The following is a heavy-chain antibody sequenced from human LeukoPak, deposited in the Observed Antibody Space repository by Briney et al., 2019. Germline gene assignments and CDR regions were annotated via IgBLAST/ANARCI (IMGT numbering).Heavy chain of an antibody. CDR1: GYTFTSYD. D-gene: IGHD6-19*01. Sequence: GASVKVSCKASGYTFTSYDINWVRQATGQGLEWMGWMNPNSGNTGYAQKFQGRVTITRNTSISTAYMELSSLRSEDTAVYYCARDLRSSGWYSNYYYYYMDVWGKGTTVTVSS. CDR3: ARDLRSSGWYSNYYYYYMDV. J-gene: IGHJ6*03. V-gene: IGHV1-8*03. CDR2: MNPNSGNT.